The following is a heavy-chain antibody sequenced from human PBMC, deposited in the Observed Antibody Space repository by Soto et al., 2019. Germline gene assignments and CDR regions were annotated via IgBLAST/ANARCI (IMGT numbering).Heavy chain of an antibody. CDR2: IDPSDSYT. CDR3: ARPQTGTTVYYYGMDV. V-gene: IGHV5-10-1*01. CDR1: GYSFTSYW. J-gene: IGHJ6*02. Sequence: GESLKISCKGSGYSFTSYWISWARQMPGKGLEWMGRIDPSDSYTNYSPSFQGHVTISADKSISTAYLQWSSLKASDTAMYYCARPQTGTTVYYYGMDVWGQGTTVTVSS. D-gene: IGHD1-7*01.